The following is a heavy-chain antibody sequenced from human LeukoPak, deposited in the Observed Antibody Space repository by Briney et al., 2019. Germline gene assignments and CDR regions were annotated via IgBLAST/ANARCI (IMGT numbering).Heavy chain of an antibody. CDR2: INSDGSWT. D-gene: IGHD2/OR15-2a*01. CDR1: GNYW. Sequence: GSLRLSCAASGNYWMHWVRQAPGKGLVWVSHINSDGSWTSYADSVKGRFTISKDNAKNTVYLQMNNLRAEDTAVYYCVSFYETYWGRGTLVTVSS. V-gene: IGHV3-74*01. J-gene: IGHJ4*02. CDR3: VSFYETY.